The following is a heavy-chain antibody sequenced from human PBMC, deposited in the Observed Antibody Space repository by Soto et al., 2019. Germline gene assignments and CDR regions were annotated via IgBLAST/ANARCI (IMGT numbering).Heavy chain of an antibody. V-gene: IGHV4-59*07. J-gene: IGHJ6*02. D-gene: IGHD1-26*01. CDR1: GGAISNYY. CDR3: ARGGRYYYSGMDV. Sequence: PSDRLSLTCTVSGGAISNYYWTWIRKPPGKGLEWIGYIDYSGSTNRNPSVKSRVTISLDTSKNQFSLKMTSVTAADTAVYYCARGGRYYYSGMDVWGQGTTVTVFS. CDR2: IDYSGST.